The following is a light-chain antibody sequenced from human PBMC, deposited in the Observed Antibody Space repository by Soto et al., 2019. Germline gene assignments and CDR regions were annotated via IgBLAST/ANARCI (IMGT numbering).Light chain of an antibody. J-gene: IGLJ2*01. Sequence: QSALTQPPSASGSPVQSVTISCTGTSSDVGGYNSVSLYQQHPGKAPKLLIYEVSKRPSGVPDRFSGSKSGNTASLTVSGLQAEDEADYHCSSYEGSNKVVFGGGTKLTVL. CDR2: EVS. CDR3: SSYEGSNKVV. V-gene: IGLV2-8*01. CDR1: SSDVGGYNS.